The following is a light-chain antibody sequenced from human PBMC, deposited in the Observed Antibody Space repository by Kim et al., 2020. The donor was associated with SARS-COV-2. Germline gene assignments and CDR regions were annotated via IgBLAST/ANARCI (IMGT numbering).Light chain of an antibody. CDR3: QQYNSSPWT. V-gene: IGKV1-5*03. Sequence: DIQMTQSPSTLSASVGDRVTITCRASQSISIWLAWYQQKPGKAPKLLIYKASSLESGVPSRFSGSGSGTEFTLTISSLQPDDFATYYCQQYNSSPWTFGQGTKVDIK. CDR1: QSISIW. J-gene: IGKJ1*01. CDR2: KAS.